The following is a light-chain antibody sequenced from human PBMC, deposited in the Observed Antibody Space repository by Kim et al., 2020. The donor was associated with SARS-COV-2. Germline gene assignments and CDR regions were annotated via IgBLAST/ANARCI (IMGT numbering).Light chain of an antibody. J-gene: IGKJ5*01. V-gene: IGKV1-39*01. CDR2: GAS. CDR1: QSISSL. Sequence: ASVGDRITIACRASQSISSLLNWYQHKPGKAPNLLIYGASSLQSGVPSRFSGAGSGTDFTLTISSLQPEDFATYYCQQSYHTPITYGQGTRLGIK. CDR3: QQSYHTPIT.